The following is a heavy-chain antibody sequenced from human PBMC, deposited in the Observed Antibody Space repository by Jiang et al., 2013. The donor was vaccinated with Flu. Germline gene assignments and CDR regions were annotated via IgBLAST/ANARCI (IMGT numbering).Heavy chain of an antibody. J-gene: IGHJ6*02. CDR1: GYTFTTYD. CDR2: INPKSGNM. V-gene: IGHV1-8*01. CDR3: AGGILAAGNTTGMDV. Sequence: QLVESGAEVKKPGASVMVSCKASGYTFTTYDINWVRQATGQGLEWMGWINPKSGNMGYAQKFQGRVTMTRNTSIRTAYLQLSSLKSEDAAVYYCAGGILAAGNTTGMDVWGQGTTVTVSS. D-gene: IGHD6-13*01.